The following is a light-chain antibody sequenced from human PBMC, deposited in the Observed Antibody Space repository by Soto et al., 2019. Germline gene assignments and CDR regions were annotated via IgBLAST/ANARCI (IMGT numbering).Light chain of an antibody. CDR2: GAS. CDR3: QQYSSSPPCT. CDR1: QSVSSSY. J-gene: IGKJ2*02. Sequence: EIVLTQSPATLSLSPGERATLSCRASQSVSSSYLAWYQQKPGQATRLLIYGASSRATGIPDRFSGSGSGTDFTLTISSLQSEDFAVYYCQQYSSSPPCTFGQGTKVEIK. V-gene: IGKV3-20*01.